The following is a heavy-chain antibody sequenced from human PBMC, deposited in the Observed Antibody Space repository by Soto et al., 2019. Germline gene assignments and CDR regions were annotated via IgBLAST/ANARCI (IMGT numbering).Heavy chain of an antibody. CDR1: GGSISSSSYY. D-gene: IGHD2-15*01. J-gene: IGHJ4*02. Sequence: PSETLSLTCTVSGGSISSSSYYWVWIRQPPGKGLEWIGSIYYSGSTYYNPSLKSRVTISVDTSKNQFSLKLSSVTAADAAVYYCARHPNLGYCSGGSCYQLYYFDYWGQGTLVTVSS. CDR2: IYYSGST. V-gene: IGHV4-39*01. CDR3: ARHPNLGYCSGGSCYQLYYFDY.